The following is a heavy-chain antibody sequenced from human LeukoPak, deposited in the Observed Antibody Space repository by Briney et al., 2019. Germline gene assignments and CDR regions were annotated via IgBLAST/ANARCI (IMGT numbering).Heavy chain of an antibody. CDR2: INPGGGNT. Sequence: GASVKVSCKASGYTFTNYYIHWVRQAPGQGLEWMGLINPGGGNTNYAQNFQGRVTMTRDTSASTVYMELSSLRSDDTADYYCARGGGTYHVDYWGQGTLVTVSS. V-gene: IGHV1-46*01. J-gene: IGHJ4*02. CDR1: GYTFTNYY. D-gene: IGHD2-21*01. CDR3: ARGGGTYHVDY.